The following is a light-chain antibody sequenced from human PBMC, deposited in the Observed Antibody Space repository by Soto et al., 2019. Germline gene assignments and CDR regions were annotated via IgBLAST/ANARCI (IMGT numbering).Light chain of an antibody. CDR3: QQRNVWPPVT. CDR2: GAF. V-gene: IGKV3-11*01. Sequence: EIVFTQSPATLSLSPGERATLSCRASPSVTNFLAWYQQKPGQAPRLLIYGAFNRATGIPARFSGSGSGTDFTLTISSLEPEDSAVYYCQQRNVWPPVTFGQGTKVDIK. J-gene: IGKJ1*01. CDR1: PSVTNF.